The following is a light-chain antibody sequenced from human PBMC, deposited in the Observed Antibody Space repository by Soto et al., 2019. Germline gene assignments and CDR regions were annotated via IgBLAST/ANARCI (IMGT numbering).Light chain of an antibody. V-gene: IGKV1-9*01. J-gene: IGKJ4*01. CDR1: QGISSY. Sequence: IQMTQSPSSLSASVGERVNITCRASQGISSYLGWYQQKPGKAPNXLIYDASTLHSGVPSRFSGGGSGTDCTLTISSLQPEDVATYYCQQVNVYPSTFGGGTKVDIK. CDR3: QQVNVYPST. CDR2: DAS.